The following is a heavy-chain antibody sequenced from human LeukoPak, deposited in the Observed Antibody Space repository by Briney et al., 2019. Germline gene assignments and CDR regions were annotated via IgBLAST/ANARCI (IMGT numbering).Heavy chain of an antibody. Sequence: GGSLRLSCAASGFFLSKYWMSWVRQAPGKGLEWVANINQDVSEKYYVDSVKGRFTISRDNAENSVYLQMNNLKAEDTAVYYCARDDLHFRDYGDYPLGYWGQGTLVTVSS. J-gene: IGHJ4*02. CDR1: GFFLSKYW. D-gene: IGHD4-17*01. CDR3: ARDDLHFRDYGDYPLGY. V-gene: IGHV3-7*01. CDR2: INQDVSEK.